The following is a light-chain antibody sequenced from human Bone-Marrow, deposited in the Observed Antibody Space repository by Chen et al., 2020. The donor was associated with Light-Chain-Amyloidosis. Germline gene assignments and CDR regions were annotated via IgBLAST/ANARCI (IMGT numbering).Light chain of an antibody. V-gene: IGLV3-21*02. J-gene: IGLJ3*02. CDR2: DDS. Sequence: SYVLPQPSSVSGAPGQTATIACGGNNIGSTSVHWYPQTAGPAPLLVVFDDSSRPSGIPYQLSRSRPENTATLTISRGQARDDADYYCQGWDRGSDRPLFGGGTKLTVL. CDR1: NIGSTS. CDR3: QGWDRGSDRPL.